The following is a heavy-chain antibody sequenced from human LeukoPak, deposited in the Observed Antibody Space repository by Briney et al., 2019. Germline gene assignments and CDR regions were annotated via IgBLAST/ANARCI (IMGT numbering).Heavy chain of an antibody. CDR1: GFTVSDNY. Sequence: GGSLRLSCAASGFTVSDNYMSWVRQAAGKGLEWVSVMYSGGDTYYANSVKGRFTFSRDISKNTLFLQMNGLTTEDTAMYYCARDTPQVPAAGVLASWGQGTLVTVSS. J-gene: IGHJ5*02. D-gene: IGHD6-13*01. CDR2: MYSGGDT. V-gene: IGHV3-53*01. CDR3: ARDTPQVPAAGVLAS.